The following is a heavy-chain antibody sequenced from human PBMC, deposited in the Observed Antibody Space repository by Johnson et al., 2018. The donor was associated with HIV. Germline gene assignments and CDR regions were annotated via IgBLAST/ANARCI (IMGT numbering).Heavy chain of an antibody. V-gene: IGHV3-30*03. Sequence: QVQLVESGGGLVKPGGSLRLSCAASGFTFSNFGIHWVRQAPGKGLAWVAVISYDGSNKYYADSVKGRFTISRDKSKNTLYLQMNSLRAEDTAVYYCARDQGNYYDSSGKPKRAFDIWGQGTMVTVSS. CDR2: ISYDGSNK. J-gene: IGHJ3*02. CDR1: GFTFSNFG. D-gene: IGHD3-22*01. CDR3: ARDQGNYYDSSGKPKRAFDI.